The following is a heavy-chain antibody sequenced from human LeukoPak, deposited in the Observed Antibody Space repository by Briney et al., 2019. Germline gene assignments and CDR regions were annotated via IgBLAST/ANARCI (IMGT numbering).Heavy chain of an antibody. CDR1: GFTFSSYW. CDR2: IKQDGSEK. D-gene: IGHD4-23*01. J-gene: IGHJ5*02. V-gene: IGHV3-7*01. Sequence: GGSLRLSCAASGFTFSSYWMSWVRQAPGKGLEWVANIKQDGSEKYYVDSVKGRFTISRDSAKNSLYLQMNSLRAEDTAVYYCAGDYGGILGGPWGQGTLVTVSS. CDR3: AGDYGGILGGP.